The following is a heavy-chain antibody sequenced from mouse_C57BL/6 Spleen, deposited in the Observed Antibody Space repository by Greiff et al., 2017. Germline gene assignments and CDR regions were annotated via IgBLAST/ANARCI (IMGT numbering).Heavy chain of an antibody. Sequence: QVQLQQPGAELVKPGASVKMSCKASGYTFTSYWITWVKQRPGQGLEWIGDIYPGSGSTNYNEKFKSKATLTVDTSSSTAYMQLSSLTSEASAVYYCARSPSGYYAMDYWGQGTSVTVSS. CDR3: ARSPSGYYAMDY. V-gene: IGHV1-55*01. J-gene: IGHJ4*01. D-gene: IGHD4-1*01. CDR2: IYPGSGST. CDR1: GYTFTSYW.